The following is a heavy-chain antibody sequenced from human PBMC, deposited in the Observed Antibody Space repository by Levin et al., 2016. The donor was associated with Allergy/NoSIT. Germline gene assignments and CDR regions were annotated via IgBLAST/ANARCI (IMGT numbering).Heavy chain of an antibody. CDR1: GFSFNSYA. D-gene: IGHD3-22*01. CDR2: ISGSGVTT. V-gene: IGHV3-23*01. J-gene: IGHJ4*02. CDR3: VRVHNSGHLNY. Sequence: GESLKISCVASGFSFNSYAMSWVRQAPGKGLEWVSAISGSGVTTNYADSVKGRFTISRDNSRNTLYLQMISLRAEDTAVYYCVRVHNSGHLNYWGQGTLVTVSS.